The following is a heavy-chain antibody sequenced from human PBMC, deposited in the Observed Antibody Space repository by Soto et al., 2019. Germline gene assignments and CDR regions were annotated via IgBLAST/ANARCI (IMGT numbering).Heavy chain of an antibody. CDR3: ARGGDGFDL. Sequence: QVRLQESGPGLVRPSQTLSLTCSVSGDSLTIGGHYWTWIRQHPGKGLEWIGYIYHSGSTYYSPSLKSRVTISVDTSENPFSLKLTSMTAADTAVYYCARGGDGFDLCGQGKMVTVSS. V-gene: IGHV4-31*03. CDR2: IYHSGST. CDR1: GDSLTIGGHY. J-gene: IGHJ3*01.